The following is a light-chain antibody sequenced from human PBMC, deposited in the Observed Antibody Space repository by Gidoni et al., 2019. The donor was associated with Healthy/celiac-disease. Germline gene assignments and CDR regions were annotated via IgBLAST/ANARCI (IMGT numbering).Light chain of an antibody. V-gene: IGLV3-1*01. Sequence: SSELTQPPSVSVSPGQTASITCSGAKLGDKYACWYQQKPGQSPVLVIYQGSKRPSGIPERFSGSNSGNTATLTISGTQAMDEADYYCQAWDSSTASVFGTGTKVTVL. CDR3: QAWDSSTASV. CDR2: QGS. CDR1: KLGDKY. J-gene: IGLJ1*01.